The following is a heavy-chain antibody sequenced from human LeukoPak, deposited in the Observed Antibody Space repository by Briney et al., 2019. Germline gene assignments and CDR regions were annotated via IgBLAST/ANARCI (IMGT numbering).Heavy chain of an antibody. J-gene: IGHJ4*02. V-gene: IGHV4-59*01. D-gene: IGHD3-10*01. CDR2: IYHSGGT. CDR1: GGSINDAS. CDR3: ARVGTYYRSLDS. Sequence: HPSETPSLTRTVSGGSINDASWNWIRKPPGQGLEWIGYIYHSGGTNYNPSLKSRVTISLDTSKNQFSLKLSSVTAADTAVYYCARVGTYYRSLDSWGQGTLVTVSS.